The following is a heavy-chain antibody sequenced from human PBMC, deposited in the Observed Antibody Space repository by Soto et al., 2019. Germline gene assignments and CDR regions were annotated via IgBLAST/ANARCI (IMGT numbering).Heavy chain of an antibody. D-gene: IGHD4-17*01. J-gene: IGHJ4*02. V-gene: IGHV3-33*01. CDR2: IWYDGSNK. CDR1: GFTFSNYG. CDR3: ARHKGGDPYYFDY. Sequence: QVQLVESGGGVVQPGMSLRLSCAASGFTFSNYGMHWVRQGPGKGLEWVAVIWYDGSNKYYADSVKGRFTISRDNSKNTLYLQMNTLRAEDTAVYYCARHKGGDPYYFDYWGQGTLVTVSS.